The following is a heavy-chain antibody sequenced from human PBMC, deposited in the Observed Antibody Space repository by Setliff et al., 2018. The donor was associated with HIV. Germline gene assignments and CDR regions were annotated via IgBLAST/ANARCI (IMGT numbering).Heavy chain of an antibody. CDR1: ELTFSNYA. V-gene: IGHV3-23*01. Sequence: LRLSCAASELTFSNYAMTWVRQAPGKGLEWVSSLSGSGGSTYYADSVKGRFTISRDNSKNTLYLQMNSLRAEDTAVYYCARGVFDYWGQGALVTVSS. CDR2: LSGSGGST. J-gene: IGHJ4*02. CDR3: ARGVFDY.